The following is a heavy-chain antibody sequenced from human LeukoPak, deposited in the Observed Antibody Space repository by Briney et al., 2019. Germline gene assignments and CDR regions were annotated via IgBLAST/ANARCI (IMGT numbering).Heavy chain of an antibody. CDR1: GYTFSTHD. CDR2: MNPNSGNT. CDR3: ARGTEASDY. J-gene: IGHJ4*02. D-gene: IGHD1-1*01. V-gene: IGHV1-8*01. Sequence: GASVKVSCKASGYTFSTHDIKRVRQATGQGLEWMGWMNPNSGNTGYAQKFQGRVTMTRSTSITTAYMELSSLTSEDTAVYYCARGTEASDYWGQGTLVTVSS.